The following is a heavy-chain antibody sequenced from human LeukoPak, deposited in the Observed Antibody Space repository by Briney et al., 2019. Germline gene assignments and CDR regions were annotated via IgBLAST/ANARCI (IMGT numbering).Heavy chain of an antibody. Sequence: GGSLRLSCAASGFTFSTYWMSWVRQAPGKGLEWVAIIKQDGTEKYYVDSVKGRSTISRDNAENSLCLQMNNLRAEDTAVYYCAGGVGASHFDYWGQGTLVTVSS. D-gene: IGHD1-26*01. V-gene: IGHV3-7*04. CDR1: GFTFSTYW. CDR3: AGGVGASHFDY. CDR2: IKQDGTEK. J-gene: IGHJ4*02.